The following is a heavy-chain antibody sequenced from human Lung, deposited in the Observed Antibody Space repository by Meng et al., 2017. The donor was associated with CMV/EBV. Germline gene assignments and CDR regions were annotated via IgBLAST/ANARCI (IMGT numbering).Heavy chain of an antibody. CDR2: IKHSGST. CDR3: ARASRYCSSTSCYRRGWFDP. Sequence: SETLSPXXAVYGGSFSGYYWSWIRQPPGKGLEWIGEIKHSGSTNYNPSLKSRVTISVDTSKNQFPLKLSSVTAADTAVYYCARASRYCSSTSCYRRGWFDPWGQGTLVXVSS. CDR1: GGSFSGYY. D-gene: IGHD2-2*02. J-gene: IGHJ5*02. V-gene: IGHV4-34*01.